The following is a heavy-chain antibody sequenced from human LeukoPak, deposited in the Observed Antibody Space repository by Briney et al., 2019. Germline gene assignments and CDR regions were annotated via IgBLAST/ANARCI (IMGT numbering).Heavy chain of an antibody. J-gene: IGHJ4*02. CDR3: ARDERWIQFNY. D-gene: IGHD5-18*01. Sequence: GGSLRLSCTASGFTFSDYTLNWVRQAPGKGLEWVSSMTGRKSYIFYADSVKGRFTISRDNSKNTLYLHMKGLRVEDTAIYYCARDERWIQFNYWGQGTLVTVSS. V-gene: IGHV3-21*04. CDR2: MTGRKSYI. CDR1: GFTFSDYT.